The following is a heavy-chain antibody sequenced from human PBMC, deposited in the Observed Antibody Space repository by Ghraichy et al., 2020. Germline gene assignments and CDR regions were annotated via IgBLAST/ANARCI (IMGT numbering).Heavy chain of an antibody. V-gene: IGHV4-39*07. J-gene: IGHJ5*02. D-gene: IGHD1-7*01. CDR2: IYYSGST. CDR1: GGSISSSSYY. Sequence: SETLSLTCTVSGGSISSSSYYWGWIRQPPGKGLEWIGSIYYSGSTYYNPSLKSRVTISVDTSKNQFSLKLSSVTAADTAVYYCARDKGWNYDSTWFDPWGQGTLVTVSS. CDR3: ARDKGWNYDSTWFDP.